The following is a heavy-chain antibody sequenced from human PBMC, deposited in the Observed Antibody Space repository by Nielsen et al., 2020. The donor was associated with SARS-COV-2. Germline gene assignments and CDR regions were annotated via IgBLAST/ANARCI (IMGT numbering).Heavy chain of an antibody. CDR3: ASPPGVTNPYYYGMDV. J-gene: IGHJ6*02. Sequence: SVKVSCKASGGTFSSYAISWVRQAPGQGLEWMGGIIPIFGTANYAQKFQGRVTITADESTSTAYMELSSLRSEDTAVYYCASPPGVTNPYYYGMDVWGQGTTVTVSS. D-gene: IGHD2-2*01. CDR2: IIPIFGTA. V-gene: IGHV1-69*13. CDR1: GGTFSSYA.